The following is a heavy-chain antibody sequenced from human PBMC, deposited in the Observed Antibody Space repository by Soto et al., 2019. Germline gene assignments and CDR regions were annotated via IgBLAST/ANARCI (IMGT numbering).Heavy chain of an antibody. CDR3: ARSKTGYSSSWYGDHNWFDP. Sequence: PSQTLSLTCAISGDSVSSNSAAWNWIRQSPSRGLEWLGRTYYRSKWYKDYAVSVKSRITINPDTSKNQFSLQLNSVTPEDTAVYYCARSKTGYSSSWYGDHNWFDPWGQGTLVTVSS. CDR2: TYYRSKWYK. V-gene: IGHV6-1*01. CDR1: GDSVSSNSAA. J-gene: IGHJ5*02. D-gene: IGHD6-13*01.